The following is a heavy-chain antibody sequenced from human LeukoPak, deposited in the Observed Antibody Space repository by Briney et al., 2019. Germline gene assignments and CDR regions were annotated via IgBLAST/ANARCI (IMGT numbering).Heavy chain of an antibody. Sequence: GESLKISCKGSGYSFTNYWIGWVRQMPGKGLEWMGIIYPGDSHTSYNPSFQGQVTISADKSISTAYLQWSSLKASDTAMYYCARLLRDGYNPGLYWGQGTLVTVSS. CDR3: ARLLRDGYNPGLY. V-gene: IGHV5-51*01. CDR1: GYSFTNYW. J-gene: IGHJ4*02. CDR2: IYPGDSHT. D-gene: IGHD5-24*01.